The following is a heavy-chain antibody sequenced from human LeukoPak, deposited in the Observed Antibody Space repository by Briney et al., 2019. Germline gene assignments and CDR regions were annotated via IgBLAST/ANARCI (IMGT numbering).Heavy chain of an antibody. CDR2: ISSSSSYT. J-gene: IGHJ3*02. CDR1: GSTFSDYY. D-gene: IGHD3-3*01. V-gene: IGHV3-11*03. CDR3: ARRFWYGFDI. Sequence: PGGSLSPACAPSGSTFSDYYMSWIRQAPGKGLEWVSYISSSSSYTNYADSVKGRFTISRDNAKNSLYLQMTSLRAEDTAVYYCARRFWYGFDIRGQGTMVTVSS.